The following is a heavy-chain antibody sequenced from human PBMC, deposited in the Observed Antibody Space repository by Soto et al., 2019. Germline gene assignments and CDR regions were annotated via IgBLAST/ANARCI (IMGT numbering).Heavy chain of an antibody. CDR3: ARVPPDSLIYGLRGGFDY. CDR2: ISAYNGNT. V-gene: IGHV1-18*01. CDR1: GYTFTSYG. J-gene: IGHJ4*02. Sequence: ASVKVSCKASGYTFTSYGISWVRQAPGQGLEWMGWISAYNGNTNYAQKLQGRVTMTTDTSTSTAYMELRSLRSDDTAVYYCARVPPDSLIYGLRGGFDYWGQGTLVTVSS. D-gene: IGHD3-10*01.